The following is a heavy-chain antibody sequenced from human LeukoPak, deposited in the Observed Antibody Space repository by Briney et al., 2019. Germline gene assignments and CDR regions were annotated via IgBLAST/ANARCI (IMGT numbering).Heavy chain of an antibody. J-gene: IGHJ4*02. V-gene: IGHV3-23*01. CDR2: ISDSGSAT. CDR1: GVTFSSYA. D-gene: IGHD4-17*01. CDR3: TGPGYGSPISNFDY. Sequence: PGRSLRLSCAVTGVTFSSYAMHWVRQAPGKGLEWVSSISDSGSATYYIDSVRGRFTISRDNSKNTLYLQMNSLRAEDTAVYYCTGPGYGSPISNFDYWGQGTLVTVSS.